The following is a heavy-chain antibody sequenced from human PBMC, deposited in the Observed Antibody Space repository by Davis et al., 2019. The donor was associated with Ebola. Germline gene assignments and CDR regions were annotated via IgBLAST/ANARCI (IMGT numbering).Heavy chain of an antibody. CDR1: GASITSDIYH. V-gene: IGHV4-61*09. J-gene: IGHJ5*02. CDR3: ARDSVGTTLAL. CDR2: ILTDGRT. D-gene: IGHD1-26*01. Sequence: PSETLSLTCTISGASITSDIYHWTWIRQAAGRGLEWMGHILTDGRTNYHPSLKSRLTISLDSAKNQFSLNLDSVAAADTAIYFCARDSVGTTLALWGPGTLVTVSS.